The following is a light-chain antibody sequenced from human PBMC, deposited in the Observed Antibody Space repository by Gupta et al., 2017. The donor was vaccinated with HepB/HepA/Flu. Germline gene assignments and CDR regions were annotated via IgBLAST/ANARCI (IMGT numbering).Light chain of an antibody. Sequence: ALTPPPSAPVSPGHTASISCFGDKLGNKYASWNQQKQGQSPLLVINQDTRRPSGIPERFAGYNSGNTATLTSSGTQAMDEVYYYCEAWDGNTVVFGGGTKLSVL. V-gene: IGLV3-1*01. CDR1: KLGNKY. J-gene: IGLJ2*01. CDR2: QDT. CDR3: EAWDGNTVV.